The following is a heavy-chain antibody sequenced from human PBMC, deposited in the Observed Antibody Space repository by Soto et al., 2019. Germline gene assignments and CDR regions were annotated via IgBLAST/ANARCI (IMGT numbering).Heavy chain of an antibody. CDR2: IGTSHTPYYAA. J-gene: IGHJ6*02. V-gene: IGHV3-23*01. D-gene: IGHD6-19*01. Sequence: PGSSLRLSCAASGFTFSSHAMSWVLRAPGKGLEWVSAIGTSHTPYYAAYYADSLQGRFTISRDNSKNTFYLRMNSLRAEDTAIYHCVRAGSGWCSRGCLDFWGRGTTVTVSS. CDR1: GFTFSSHA. CDR3: VRAGSGWCSRGCLDF.